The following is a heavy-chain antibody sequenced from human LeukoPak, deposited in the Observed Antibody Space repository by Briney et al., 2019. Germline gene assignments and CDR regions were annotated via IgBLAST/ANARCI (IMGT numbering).Heavy chain of an antibody. Sequence: SETLSLTCAVYGGSFSGYYWSWIRQPPGKGVEWVGEINHSGSTNYNPSLKSRVTISVDTSKNQFSLKLRSVTAADTAIYYCARDSGTTGEVKFDPWGQGTLVTVSS. D-gene: IGHD3-10*01. CDR2: INHSGST. V-gene: IGHV4-34*01. CDR1: GGSFSGYY. CDR3: ARDSGTTGEVKFDP. J-gene: IGHJ5*02.